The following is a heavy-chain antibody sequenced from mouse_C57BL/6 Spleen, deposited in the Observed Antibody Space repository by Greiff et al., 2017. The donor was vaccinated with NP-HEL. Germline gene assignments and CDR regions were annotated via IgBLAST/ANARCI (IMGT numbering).Heavy chain of an antibody. J-gene: IGHJ4*01. CDR1: GFTFSDYG. CDR2: ISSGSSTI. CDR3: ARTIYYYGSSYYAMDY. Sequence: DVHLVESGGGLVKPGGFLKLSCAASGFTFSDYGMHWVRQAPEKGLEWVAYISSGSSTIYYADTVKGRFTISRDNAKNTLFLQMTSLRSEDTAMYYCARTIYYYGSSYYAMDYWGQGTSVTVSS. D-gene: IGHD1-1*01. V-gene: IGHV5-17*01.